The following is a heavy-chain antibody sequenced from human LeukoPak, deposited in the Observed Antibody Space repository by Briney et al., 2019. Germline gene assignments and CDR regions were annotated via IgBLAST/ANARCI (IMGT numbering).Heavy chain of an antibody. CDR2: ISYSGST. V-gene: IGHV4-31*03. Sequence: SQTLSLTCTVSVGSVNSGGYYWSSIRQHPGKGLGCIGYISYSGSTYYNPSLKSRLTISLDTSKNQFSLRLSSVSAEDAAVYFCAVGPNHYFDSWGQGTLVTVSS. CDR3: AVGPNHYFDS. J-gene: IGHJ4*02. CDR1: VGSVNSGGYY.